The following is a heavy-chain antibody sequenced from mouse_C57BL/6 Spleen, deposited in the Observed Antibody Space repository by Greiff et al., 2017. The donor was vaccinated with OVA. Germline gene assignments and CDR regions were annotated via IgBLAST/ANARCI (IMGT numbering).Heavy chain of an antibody. CDR1: GYTFTDYY. V-gene: IGHV1-75*01. Sequence: VQLQQSGPELVKPGASVKISCKASGYTFTDYYINWVKQRPGQGLEWIGWIFPGSGSTYYNEKFKGKATLTVDKSSSTAYMLLSSLTSEDSAVYFCPITTVVGRAMDYWGQGTSVTGSS. CDR3: PITTVVGRAMDY. D-gene: IGHD1-1*01. CDR2: IFPGSGST. J-gene: IGHJ4*01.